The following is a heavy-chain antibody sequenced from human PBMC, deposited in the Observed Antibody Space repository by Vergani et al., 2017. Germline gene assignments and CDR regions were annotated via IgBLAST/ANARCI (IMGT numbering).Heavy chain of an antibody. J-gene: IGHJ3*02. CDR1: GFTFSSYA. Sequence: EVQLLESGGGLVQPGGSLRLSCAASGFTFSSYAMSWVRQAPGKGLEWVSVISGSGVSTYYADSVKGRFTISRDNSKNTLFLQMNSLRAEDTAIYYCAKDRAWTVHACDMWGQGTMVTVSS. CDR3: AKDRAWTVHACDM. D-gene: IGHD1-1*01. V-gene: IGHV3-23*01. CDR2: ISGSGVST.